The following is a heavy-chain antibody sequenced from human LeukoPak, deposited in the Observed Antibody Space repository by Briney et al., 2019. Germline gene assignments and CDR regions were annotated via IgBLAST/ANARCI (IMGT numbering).Heavy chain of an antibody. Sequence: GGSLRLSCAASGFTFDDYAMHWVRQAAGKGLEWVSGISWNSGSIGYADSVKGRFTISRDNAKNSLYLQMNSLRAEDTAVYYCAQVSGYRRENIDYWGQGTPVTASS. CDR1: GFTFDDYA. CDR3: AQVSGYRRENIDY. J-gene: IGHJ4*02. D-gene: IGHD3-22*01. CDR2: ISWNSGSI. V-gene: IGHV3-9*01.